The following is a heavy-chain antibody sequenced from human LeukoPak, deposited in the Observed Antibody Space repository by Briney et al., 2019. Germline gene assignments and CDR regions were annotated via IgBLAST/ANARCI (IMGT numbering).Heavy chain of an antibody. CDR2: ISGSGGST. D-gene: IGHD3-3*01. V-gene: IGHV3-23*01. Sequence: GGSLRLSCAASGFTFSIYAMSWVRQAPGKGLEWVSAISGSGGSTYYADSVKGRFTISRDNSKNTLYLQMNSLRAEDTAVYHCAKDSITIFGVVIIPDWGQGTLVTVSS. CDR3: AKDSITIFGVVIIPD. J-gene: IGHJ4*02. CDR1: GFTFSIYA.